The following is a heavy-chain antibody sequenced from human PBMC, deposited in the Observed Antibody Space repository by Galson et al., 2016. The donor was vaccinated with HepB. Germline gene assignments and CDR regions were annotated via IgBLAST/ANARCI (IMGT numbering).Heavy chain of an antibody. CDR1: GFKLSHYW. CDR2: IKQDGSEKYYGSEK. Sequence: SLRLSCAASGFKLSHYWMSWVRQAPGKGLDWVANIKQDGSEKYYGSEKFYVDSVKGRFTISRDNAKNSLYLQMNSLRAEDTAVYYCARDRCCPTSCWSDYYYDEMDVWGQGTAVTVSS. D-gene: IGHD2-2*01. V-gene: IGHV3-7*03. CDR3: ARDRCCPTSCWSDYYYDEMDV. J-gene: IGHJ6*02.